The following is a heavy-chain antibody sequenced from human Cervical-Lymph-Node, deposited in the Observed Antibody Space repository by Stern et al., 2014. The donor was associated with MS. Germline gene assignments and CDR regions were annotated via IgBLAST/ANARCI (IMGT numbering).Heavy chain of an antibody. J-gene: IGHJ4*02. V-gene: IGHV3-30-3*01. Sequence: QVQLGQSGGGVVQPGRSLRLSCAASGFTFSSYAMHWVRQAPGKGLEWVAVISYDGSNKYYADSVKGRFTISRDNSKNTLYLQMNSLRAEDTAVYYCARDRGYSSSWKYYFDYWGQGTLVTVSS. CDR2: ISYDGSNK. CDR1: GFTFSSYA. D-gene: IGHD6-13*01. CDR3: ARDRGYSSSWKYYFDY.